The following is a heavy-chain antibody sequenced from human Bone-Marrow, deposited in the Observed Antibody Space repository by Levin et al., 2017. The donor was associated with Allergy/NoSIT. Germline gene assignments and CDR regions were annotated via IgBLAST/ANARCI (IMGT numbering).Heavy chain of an antibody. CDR3: ARSSRDGYAYFDC. J-gene: IGHJ4*02. CDR2: IFYSGTT. CDR1: GGSISSYY. Sequence: SETLSLTCTVSGGSISSYYWSWIRQPPGKGLEWIGYIFYSGTTNYNPSLKSRVTISVDTSKNQFSLKLSSVTAADTAVYYCARSSRDGYAYFDCWGQGTLVTVSS. D-gene: IGHD5-24*01. V-gene: IGHV4-59*01.